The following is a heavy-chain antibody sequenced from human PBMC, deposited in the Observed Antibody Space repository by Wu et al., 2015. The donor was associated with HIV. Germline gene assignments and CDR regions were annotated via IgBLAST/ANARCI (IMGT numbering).Heavy chain of an antibody. Sequence: LVQSGAEVKKPGSSVKVSCKTSGGGFNSYAISWVRQAPGQGLEWMGGVIPVIGTPNYAQKFQGRVTLTSDESTTTAYMEVNNLTSEDTAVYYCARGLRDILTGYYSAFEYWGQGSLVTVS. CDR3: ARGLRDILTGYYSAFEY. CDR2: VIPVIGTP. V-gene: IGHV1-69*01. CDR1: GGGFNSYA. D-gene: IGHD3-9*01. J-gene: IGHJ4*02.